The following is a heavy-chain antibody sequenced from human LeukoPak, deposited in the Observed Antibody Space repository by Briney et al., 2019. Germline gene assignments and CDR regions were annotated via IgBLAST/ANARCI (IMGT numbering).Heavy chain of an antibody. J-gene: IGHJ5*02. CDR3: ATDFRIVVVPAAKYWGSDWFDP. V-gene: IGHV1-69-2*01. Sequence: GASVKISCKASGYTFTDYYMHWVQQAPGKGLEWMGRVDPEDGETIYAEKFQGRVTITADTSTDTAYMELSSLRSEDTAVYYCATDFRIVVVPAAKYWGSDWFDPWGQGTLVTVSS. CDR1: GYTFTDYY. D-gene: IGHD2-2*01. CDR2: VDPEDGET.